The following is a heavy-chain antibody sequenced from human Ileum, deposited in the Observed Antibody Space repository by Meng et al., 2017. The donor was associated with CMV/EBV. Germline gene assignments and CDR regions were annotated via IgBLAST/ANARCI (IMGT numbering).Heavy chain of an antibody. CDR2: VHFTGGI. Sequence: QVQLVDSGPRLVNPSEPLSLTCTVSGVSISNYYWTWIRQSAVKGLEFIGRVHFTGGIDYNPSLMSRVTMSVDTSRNQLSLNVKSVTAADTAVYYYARAAARGVPVDYWGQGILVTVSS. J-gene: IGHJ4*02. CDR1: GVSISNYY. D-gene: IGHD3-10*01. V-gene: IGHV4-4*07. CDR3: ARAAARGVPVDY.